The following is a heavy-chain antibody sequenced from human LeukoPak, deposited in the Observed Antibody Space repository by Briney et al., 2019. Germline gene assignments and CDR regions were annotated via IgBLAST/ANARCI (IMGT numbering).Heavy chain of an antibody. J-gene: IGHJ6*03. CDR3: ARGGCSGGSCYSYLPYYYYYMDV. D-gene: IGHD2-15*01. Sequence: GASVKVSCKASGYTFTGYYMHWVRQAPGQGLEWMGWINPNSGGTNYAQEFQGRVTMTRDTSISTAYMELSRLRSDDTAVYYCARGGCSGGSCYSYLPYYYYYMDVWGKGTTVTISS. CDR1: GYTFTGYY. CDR2: INPNSGGT. V-gene: IGHV1-2*02.